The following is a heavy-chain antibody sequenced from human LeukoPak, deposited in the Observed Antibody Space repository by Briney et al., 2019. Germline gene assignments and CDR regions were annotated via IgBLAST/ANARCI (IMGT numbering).Heavy chain of an antibody. CDR3: ARLLRFNWNPYYFDY. CDR1: GFTFSRYA. V-gene: IGHV3-33*01. CDR2: IWYDGSNK. Sequence: GGSLRLSCAASGFTFSRYAMHWVRQAPGKGLDWVAVIWYDGSNKYYADSVKGRFTISRDNPKNTLYLQMNSLRAEDTAVYYCARLLRFNWNPYYFDYWGQGTLVTVSS. D-gene: IGHD1-20*01. J-gene: IGHJ4*02.